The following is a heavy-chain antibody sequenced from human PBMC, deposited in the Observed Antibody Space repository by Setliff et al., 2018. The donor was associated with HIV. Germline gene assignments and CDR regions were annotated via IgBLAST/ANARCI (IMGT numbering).Heavy chain of an antibody. D-gene: IGHD3-3*01. V-gene: IGHV4-39*01. CDR1: GGSISSSSYS. Sequence: PSETLSLTCTVSGGSISSSSYSWGWIRQPPGKGLEWIVSLPHSGVTYYNPSLRSRVTTSVDTSKNQFSLKLRSVTAADTAVYYCARRVYYDFWSGYYLSISKWLDPWGQGILVTVSS. J-gene: IGHJ5*02. CDR2: LPHSGVT. CDR3: ARRVYYDFWSGYYLSISKWLDP.